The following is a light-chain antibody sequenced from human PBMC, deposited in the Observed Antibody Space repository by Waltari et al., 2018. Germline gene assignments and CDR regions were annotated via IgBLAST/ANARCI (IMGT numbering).Light chain of an antibody. Sequence: QSALTQPRSVSGSPGQSVTISCTGTSSDVGGYNYVSWYQPHPGKAPKLRIYDVSKRPSEVPERVSGSKSSNTASLSISGLHAEDEADYYCCSYAGSFVVFGGGTKLTVL. CDR2: DVS. CDR1: SSDVGGYNY. CDR3: CSYAGSFVV. V-gene: IGLV2-11*01. J-gene: IGLJ2*01.